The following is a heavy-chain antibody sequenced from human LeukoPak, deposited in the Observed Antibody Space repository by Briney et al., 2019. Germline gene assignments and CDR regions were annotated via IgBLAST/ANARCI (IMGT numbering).Heavy chain of an antibody. J-gene: IGHJ4*02. V-gene: IGHV1-69*17. CDR1: GGTFSSYA. CDR3: ARDGHCSGGSCYSVAFDY. Sequence: GSSVKVSCKASGGTFSSYAISWVRQAPGQGLEWMGGIIPIFGIANYAQKFQGRVTITADKSTSTAYMELSSLRSEDTAVYYCARDGHCSGGSCYSVAFDYWGQGTLVTVPS. CDR2: IIPIFGIA. D-gene: IGHD2-15*01.